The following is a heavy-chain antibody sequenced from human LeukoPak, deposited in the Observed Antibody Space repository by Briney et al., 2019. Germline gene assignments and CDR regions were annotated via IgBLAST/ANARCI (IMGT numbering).Heavy chain of an antibody. J-gene: IGHJ4*02. V-gene: IGHV1-69*06. CDR1: GGTFSSYA. CDR3: VGGDDY. D-gene: IGHD3-10*01. CDR2: TIPFFGTA. Sequence: SVKVSCKASGGTFSSYAISWVRQAPGQGLEWMGGTIPFFGTANNAQTVQGRVTITADKSTGTDSMELSSPRSEDTPVYYCVGGDDYWREATLATVSS.